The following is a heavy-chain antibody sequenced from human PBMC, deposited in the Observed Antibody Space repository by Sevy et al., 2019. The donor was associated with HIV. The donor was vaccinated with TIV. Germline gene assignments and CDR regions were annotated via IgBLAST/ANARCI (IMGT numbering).Heavy chain of an antibody. CDR3: ASGIYCSGGSCSDY. J-gene: IGHJ4*02. Sequence: SETLSLTCTVSGGSISSYYWSWIRQPPGKGLEWIGYIYYSGSTSYNPSLKSRVTISVDTSKNQFSLKLSSVTAADTAVYYCASGIYCSGGSCSDYWGQGTLVTVSS. V-gene: IGHV4-59*01. CDR1: GGSISSYY. D-gene: IGHD2-15*01. CDR2: IYYSGST.